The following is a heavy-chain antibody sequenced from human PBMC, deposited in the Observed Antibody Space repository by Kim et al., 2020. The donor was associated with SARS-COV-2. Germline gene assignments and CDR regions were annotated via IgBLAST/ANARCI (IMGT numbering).Heavy chain of an antibody. Sequence: ASVKVSCKASGYTFTGYYMHWVRQAPGQGLEWMGWINPNSGGTNYAQKFQGRVTMTRDTSISTAYMELSRLRSDDTAVYYCARSRSSSYDWFGMDVWGQGTTVTVSS. D-gene: IGHD6-13*01. V-gene: IGHV1-2*02. CDR1: GYTFTGYY. J-gene: IGHJ6*02. CDR2: INPNSGGT. CDR3: ARSRSSSYDWFGMDV.